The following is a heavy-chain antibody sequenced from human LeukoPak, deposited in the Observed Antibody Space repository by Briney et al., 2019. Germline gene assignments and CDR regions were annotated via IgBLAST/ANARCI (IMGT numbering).Heavy chain of an antibody. V-gene: IGHV1-69*13. CDR3: ARTIFGVVTVEYYYGMDV. J-gene: IGHJ6*02. CDR1: GGTFSSYA. D-gene: IGHD3-3*01. CDR2: IIPIFGTA. Sequence: SVKVSCKASGGTFSSYAISWVRQAPGQGLEWMGGIIPIFGTANYAQKFQGRVTITADESTSTAYMELSSLRSEDTAVYYCARTIFGVVTVEYYYGMDVWGQGTTDTVSS.